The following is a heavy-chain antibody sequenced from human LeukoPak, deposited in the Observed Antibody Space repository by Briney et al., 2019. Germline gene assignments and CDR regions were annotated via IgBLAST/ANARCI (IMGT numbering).Heavy chain of an antibody. CDR3: AKDRGYGDYYFDY. J-gene: IGHJ4*02. Sequence: PGGSLRLSCAASGFTFSSYAMSWVRQAPGKELEWVSAISGSGGSTYYADSVKGRFTISRDNSKNTLYLQMNSLRAEDTAVYYCAKDRGYGDYYFDYWGQGTLVTVSS. CDR1: GFTFSSYA. V-gene: IGHV3-23*01. CDR2: ISGSGGST. D-gene: IGHD4-17*01.